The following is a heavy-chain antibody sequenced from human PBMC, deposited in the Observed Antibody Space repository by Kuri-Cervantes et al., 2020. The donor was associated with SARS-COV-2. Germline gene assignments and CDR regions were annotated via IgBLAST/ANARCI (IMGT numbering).Heavy chain of an antibody. V-gene: IGHV3-23*01. CDR2: ISGSGGST. D-gene: IGHD2-2*02. Sequence: GGSLRLSCAASGFTFSSYAMSWVRQAPRKGLEWVSAISGSGGSTYYADSVKGRFTISRDNSKNTLYLQMNSLRAEDTAVYYCAKGEYQLLYGGISGYYYGMDVWGQGTTVTVSS. CDR3: AKGEYQLLYGGISGYYYGMDV. J-gene: IGHJ6*02. CDR1: GFTFSSYA.